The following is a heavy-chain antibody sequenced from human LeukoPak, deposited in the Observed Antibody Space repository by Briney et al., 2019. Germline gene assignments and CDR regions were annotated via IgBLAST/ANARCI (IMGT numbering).Heavy chain of an antibody. CDR1: GFTFSNAW. Sequence: GGSLRLSCAASGFTFSNAWMSWVRQAPGKGLEWVGRIKSKTDGGTTDYAAPVKGRFTISRDDSKNTLYLQMNSLKAEDTAVYYCTTVSRLHHSSSWYGLYYYYYYMDVWGKGTTVTISS. J-gene: IGHJ6*03. V-gene: IGHV3-15*01. CDR2: IKSKTDGGTT. D-gene: IGHD6-13*01. CDR3: TTVSRLHHSSSWYGLYYYYYYMDV.